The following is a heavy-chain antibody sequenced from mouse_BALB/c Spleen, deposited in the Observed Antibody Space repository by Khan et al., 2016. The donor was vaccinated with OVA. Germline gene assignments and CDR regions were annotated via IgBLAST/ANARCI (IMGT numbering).Heavy chain of an antibody. Sequence: QIQLVQSGPELKKPGETVKISCTASGYTFTNYAMNWVKQPPGKGLKWMGWINTYTGEPTYADDFKGRFAFSLETSASPSFLQINNLRNEDTATYCCARGYWYVDVWGAGTTVTVSS. V-gene: IGHV9-3-1*01. J-gene: IGHJ1*01. CDR2: INTYTGEP. CDR1: GYTFTNYA. CDR3: ARGYWYVDV. D-gene: IGHD2-2*01.